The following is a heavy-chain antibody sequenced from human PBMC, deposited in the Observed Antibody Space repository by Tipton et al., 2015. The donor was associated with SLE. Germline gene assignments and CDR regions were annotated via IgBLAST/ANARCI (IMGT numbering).Heavy chain of an antibody. CDR3: ARDEAGYSSSWYLGY. D-gene: IGHD6-13*01. CDR1: GGSISSYY. Sequence: TLSLTCTVSGGSISSYYWSWIRQPPGKGLEWIGSIYHSGSTNYNPSLKSRVTMSVDTSKNQFSLKLSSVTAADTAVYYCARDEAGYSSSWYLGYWGQGTLVTVSS. V-gene: IGHV4-59*12. J-gene: IGHJ4*02. CDR2: IYHSGST.